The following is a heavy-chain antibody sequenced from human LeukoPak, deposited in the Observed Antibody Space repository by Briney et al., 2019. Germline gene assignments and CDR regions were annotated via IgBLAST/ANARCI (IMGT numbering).Heavy chain of an antibody. CDR2: SYHSGNT. V-gene: IGHV4-30-2*01. CDR1: GGSISSDGYS. D-gene: IGHD3-10*01. Sequence: PSETLSLTCAVSGGSISSDGYSWGWIRQPPGKGLEWIRYSYHSGNTYYNPSPKSRVPISIDRSKNQLSLKLSSVTAPDAAVYYCARDRGPGFDCWGPGTLVTVSS. CDR3: ARDRGPGFDC. J-gene: IGHJ4*02.